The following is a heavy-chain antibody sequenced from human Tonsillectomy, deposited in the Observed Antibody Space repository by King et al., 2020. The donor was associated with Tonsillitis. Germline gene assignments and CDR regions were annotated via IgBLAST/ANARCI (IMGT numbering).Heavy chain of an antibody. CDR3: ARVKFGEFLNPEYGMDV. V-gene: IGHV3-30-3*01. CDR1: GFTFSSYA. J-gene: IGHJ6*02. CDR2: ISYDGSNK. Sequence: VQLVESGGGVVQPGRSLRLSCAASGFTFSSYAMHWVRQAPGKGLEWVAVISYDGSNKYYADSVKDRFTISRDNSKNTLYLQMNSLRAEDTAVYYCARVKFGEFLNPEYGMDVWGQGTTVTVSS. D-gene: IGHD3-10*01.